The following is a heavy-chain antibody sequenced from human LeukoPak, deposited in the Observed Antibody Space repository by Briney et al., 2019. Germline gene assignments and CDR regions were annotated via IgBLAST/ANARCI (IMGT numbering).Heavy chain of an antibody. CDR3: SKDISAGGLDV. V-gene: IGHV3-9*01. J-gene: IGHJ6*02. D-gene: IGHD3-16*02. CDR1: GFTFDDYA. CDR2: VFWNGVDK. Sequence: GGSLRLSCAASGFTFDDYAMHWVRQTPGKGLEWVAGVFWNGVDKGYADSVKGRFTIFRDNAKNSMYLQMNSLRIEDTALYYCSKDISAGGLDVWGPGTPVTASS.